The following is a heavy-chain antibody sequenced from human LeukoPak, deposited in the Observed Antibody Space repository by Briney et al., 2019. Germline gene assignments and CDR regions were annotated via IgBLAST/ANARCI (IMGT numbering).Heavy chain of an antibody. CDR3: AREILGSGSYPDY. CDR2: IWHDASHT. V-gene: IGHV3-33*01. D-gene: IGHD3-10*01. Sequence: GRSLRLSCAASGFSFSTYAMHWVRQAPGKGLEWVALIWHDASHTFYTDSVKGRFTISRDNSKNTAYLQMNSLGGEDTAVYYCAREILGSGSYPDYWGQGTLVTVSS. CDR1: GFSFSTYA. J-gene: IGHJ4*02.